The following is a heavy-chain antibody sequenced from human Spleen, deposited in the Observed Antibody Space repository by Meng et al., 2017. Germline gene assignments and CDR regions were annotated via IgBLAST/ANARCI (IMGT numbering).Heavy chain of an antibody. CDR2: INHSGST. D-gene: IGHD4-11*01. CDR3: ARGPTTMAHDFDY. CDR1: GDSINSYY. J-gene: IGHJ4*02. V-gene: IGHV4-34*01. Sequence: SETLSLTCTVSGDSINSYYWSWIRQPPGKGLEWIGEINHSGSTNYNPSLESRATISVDTSQNNLSLKLSSVTAADSAVYYCARGPTTMAHDFDYWGQGTLVTVSS.